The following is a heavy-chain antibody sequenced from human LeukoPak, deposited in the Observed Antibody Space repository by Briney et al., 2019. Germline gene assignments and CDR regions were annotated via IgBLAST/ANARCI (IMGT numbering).Heavy chain of an antibody. V-gene: IGHV4-31*03. CDR1: GGSISSGGYY. J-gene: IGHJ2*01. Sequence: SSQTLSLTCTVSGGSISSGGYYWSWIRQHPGKGLEWIGYIYYSGSTYYNPSLKSRVTISVDTSKNQFSLKLSSVTAADTAVYYCARSPPGIRVSYWYFDLWGRGTLVTVSS. CDR2: IYYSGST. D-gene: IGHD5/OR15-5a*01. CDR3: ARSPPGIRVSYWYFDL.